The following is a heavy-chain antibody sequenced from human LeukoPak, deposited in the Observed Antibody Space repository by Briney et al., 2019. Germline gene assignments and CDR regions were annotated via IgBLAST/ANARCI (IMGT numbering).Heavy chain of an antibody. J-gene: IGHJ4*02. Sequence: PSETLSLSCTVSGGSISSGGYYWSWIRQHPGKGLEWIGYIYYSGSTYYNPSLKSRVTISVDTSKNQFSLKLSSVTAADTAVYYCARESGSYYDSSGFDYWGQGTLVTVSS. D-gene: IGHD3-22*01. CDR3: ARESGSYYDSSGFDY. V-gene: IGHV4-31*03. CDR2: IYYSGST. CDR1: GGSISSGGYY.